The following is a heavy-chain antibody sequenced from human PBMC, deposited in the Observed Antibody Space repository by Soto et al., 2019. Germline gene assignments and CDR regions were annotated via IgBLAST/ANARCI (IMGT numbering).Heavy chain of an antibody. CDR3: ARDRYYYDSSGYYDGMDV. CDR2: IYYSGST. Sequence: SETLSLTCTVSGGSISSYYWSWIRQPPGKGLEWIGYIYYSGSTNYNPSLKSRVTISVDTSKNQFSLKLSSVTAADTAVYYCARDRYYYDSSGYYDGMDVWGQGTTVTVSS. J-gene: IGHJ6*02. V-gene: IGHV4-59*01. D-gene: IGHD3-22*01. CDR1: GGSISSYY.